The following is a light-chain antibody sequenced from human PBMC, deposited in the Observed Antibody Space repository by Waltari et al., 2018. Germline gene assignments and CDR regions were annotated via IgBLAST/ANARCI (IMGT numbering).Light chain of an antibody. J-gene: IGKJ1*01. Sequence: DIQMTQSPSSLSASVGDRVTITCRASQEINGWLTWYQQKPGKAPKLLIYAASTLQTGVPSRFSGGGSGTDFTLTITGLQPEDFAIYFCQQGNSFPPTFGQGTKVDIK. V-gene: IGKV1-12*01. CDR1: QEINGW. CDR3: QQGNSFPPT. CDR2: AAS.